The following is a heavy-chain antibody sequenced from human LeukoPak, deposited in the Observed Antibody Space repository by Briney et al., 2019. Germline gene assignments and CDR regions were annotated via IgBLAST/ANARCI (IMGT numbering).Heavy chain of an antibody. CDR2: ISNNSITI. D-gene: IGHD6-13*01. Sequence: GGPLRLSCAASGFTFSSYSMNWLHQAPGKGLEWVSYISNNSITIYYADSGKGRFTISRDSAKNSLYLQMNSLRDEDTAVYYCARGYSALDYWGQGTLVTVSS. CDR3: ARGYSALDY. J-gene: IGHJ4*02. V-gene: IGHV3-48*02. CDR1: GFTFSSYS.